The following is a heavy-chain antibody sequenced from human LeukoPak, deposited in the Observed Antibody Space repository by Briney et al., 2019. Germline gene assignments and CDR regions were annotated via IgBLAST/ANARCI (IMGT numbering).Heavy chain of an antibody. CDR3: ARGRKLWLRYYFDY. CDR1: GGSFSGYY. Sequence: PSETLSLTCAVYGGSFSGYYWSWIRQPPGKGLEWIGEINHSGSTNYNPSLKSRVTISVDTSKNQFSLKLSSVTAADTAVYYCARGRKLWLRYYFDYWAREPWSPSPQ. V-gene: IGHV4-34*01. D-gene: IGHD3-10*01. J-gene: IGHJ4*02. CDR2: INHSGST.